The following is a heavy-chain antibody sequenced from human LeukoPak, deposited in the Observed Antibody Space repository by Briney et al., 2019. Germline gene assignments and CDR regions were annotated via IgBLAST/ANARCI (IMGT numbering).Heavy chain of an antibody. J-gene: IGHJ4*02. CDR3: ARLYSSGWYFDY. CDR1: GFTFSSYA. V-gene: IGHV3-30*04. D-gene: IGHD6-19*01. CDR2: ISYDGSNT. Sequence: GGSLRLSCAASGFTFSSYAMHWVRQAPGKRLEWVAVISYDGSNTYYADSVKGRFTISRDNSKNTLYLQMNSLRAEDTAVYYCARLYSSGWYFDYWGQGTLVTVSS.